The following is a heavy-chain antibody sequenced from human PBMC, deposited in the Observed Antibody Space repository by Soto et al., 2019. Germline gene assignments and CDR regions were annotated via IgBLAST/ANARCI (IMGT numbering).Heavy chain of an antibody. CDR2: IIPIFGTA. CDR3: ATEIPGIAAAGTYYYYGMDV. CDR1: GGTFSSYA. D-gene: IGHD6-13*01. Sequence: SVKVSCKASGGTFSSYAISWVRQAPGQGLEWMGGIIPIFGTANYAQKFQGRVTITADESTSTAYMELSSLRSEDTAVYYCATEIPGIAAAGTYYYYGMDVWGQGTKVTVSS. V-gene: IGHV1-69*13. J-gene: IGHJ6*02.